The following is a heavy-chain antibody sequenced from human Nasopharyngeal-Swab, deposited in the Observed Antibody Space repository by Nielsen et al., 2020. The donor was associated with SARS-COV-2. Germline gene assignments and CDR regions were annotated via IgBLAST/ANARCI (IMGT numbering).Heavy chain of an antibody. V-gene: IGHV4-34*01. CDR1: GGSFSGYY. D-gene: IGHD2-2*01. CDR3: ARARVEGDYYGMDV. CDR2: INHSGST. Sequence: GSLRLSCAVYGGSFSGYYWSWIRQPPGKGLEWIGEINHSGSTNYNPSLKSRVTISVDTSKNQFSLKLSSVTAADTAVYYCARARVEGDYYGMDVWGQGTTVTVSS. J-gene: IGHJ6*02.